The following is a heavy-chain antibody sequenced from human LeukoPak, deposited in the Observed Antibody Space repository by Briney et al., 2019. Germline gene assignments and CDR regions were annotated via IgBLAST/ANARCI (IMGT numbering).Heavy chain of an antibody. D-gene: IGHD5-18*01. CDR3: ARAAMGFSDY. J-gene: IGHJ4*02. CDR2: INHSGST. Sequence: PSETLSLTCAVYGGSFSGYYWSWIRQPPGKGLEWIGEINHSGSTNYNPSLKSRVTISVDTSKNQFSLKLSSVTATDTAVYYCARAAMGFSDYWGQGTLVTVSS. V-gene: IGHV4-34*01. CDR1: GGSFSGYY.